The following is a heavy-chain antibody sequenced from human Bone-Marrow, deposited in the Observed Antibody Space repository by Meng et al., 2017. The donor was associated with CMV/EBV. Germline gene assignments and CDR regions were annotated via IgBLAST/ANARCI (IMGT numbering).Heavy chain of an antibody. CDR1: GGSISSYY. V-gene: IGHV4-59*01. J-gene: IGHJ6*02. CDR2: IYYSGST. Sequence: SETLSLTCTVSGGSISSYYWSWIRQPPGKGLEWIGYIYYSGSTNYNPSLKSRVTISVDTSKNQFSLKLSSVTAADTAGYYCARDTLYYYYGMDVWGQGTTVTVSS. CDR3: ARDTLYYYYGMDV.